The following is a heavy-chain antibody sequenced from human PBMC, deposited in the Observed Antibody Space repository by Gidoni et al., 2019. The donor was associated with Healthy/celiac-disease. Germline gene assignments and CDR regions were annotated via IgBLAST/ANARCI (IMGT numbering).Heavy chain of an antibody. Sequence: QVQLQQWGAGLSKPSETLSLTCAVVGGSFRGYYWSWSRHPPGKGLEWIGEINHSGSTNSNPNLKRRVTISVDTSKNQFSLKLSSVTAADTAVYYCARGKRITMVRGVPMDVWGQGTTVTVSS. CDR1: GGSFRGYY. D-gene: IGHD3-10*01. V-gene: IGHV4-34*01. CDR2: INHSGST. CDR3: ARGKRITMVRGVPMDV. J-gene: IGHJ6*02.